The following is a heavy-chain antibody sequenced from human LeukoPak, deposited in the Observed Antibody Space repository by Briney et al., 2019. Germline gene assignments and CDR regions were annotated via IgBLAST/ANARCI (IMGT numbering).Heavy chain of an antibody. V-gene: IGHV4-59*01. CDR3: ARTDYYDSSGYPGNFDY. Sequence: PSETLSLTCTVSGGSISSYYWSWIRQPPGKGLEWIGYIYYSGSTNYNPSLKSRVTISVDTSKNQFSLKLSSVTAADTAVYYCARTDYYDSSGYPGNFDYWGQGILVTVSS. CDR2: IYYSGST. CDR1: GGSISSYY. D-gene: IGHD3-22*01. J-gene: IGHJ4*02.